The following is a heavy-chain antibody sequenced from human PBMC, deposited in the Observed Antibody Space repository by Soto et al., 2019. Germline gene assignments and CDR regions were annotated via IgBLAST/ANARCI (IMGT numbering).Heavy chain of an antibody. Sequence: SETLSLTCTVSGGSITSYYWSWIRQPPGKGLEWIGSIYYSGNTNYSPSLKSRVTISVDTSKKQFSLKIRSVTAADTAVYYCARVPGPWGQGTLVTVSS. J-gene: IGHJ5*02. CDR2: IYYSGNT. CDR3: ARVPGP. V-gene: IGHV4-59*12. CDR1: GGSITSYY. D-gene: IGHD3-10*01.